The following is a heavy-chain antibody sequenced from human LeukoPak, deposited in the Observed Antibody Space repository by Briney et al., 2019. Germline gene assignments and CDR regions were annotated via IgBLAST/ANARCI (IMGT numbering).Heavy chain of an antibody. CDR2: ISGSGGST. D-gene: IGHD3-10*01. CDR3: AKASRAGIYFYYFDY. V-gene: IGHV3-23*01. CDR1: GFTFSSYA. Sequence: GGSLRLSCAASGFTFSSYAMSWVRQAPGKGLEWVSAISGSGGSTYYADSVKGRFTISRDNSKNTLYLQMNSLRAEDTAVYYCAKASRAGIYFYYFDYWGQGTLVTVP. J-gene: IGHJ4*02.